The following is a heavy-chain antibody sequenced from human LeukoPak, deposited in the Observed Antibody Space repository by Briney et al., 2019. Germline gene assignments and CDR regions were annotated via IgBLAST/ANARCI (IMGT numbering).Heavy chain of an antibody. CDR2: ISYDGSNK. J-gene: IGHJ6*03. Sequence: SCKVSGYTLTELSMHWVRQAPGKGLEWVAVISYDGSNKYYADSVKGRFTISRDNSKNTLYLQMNSLRAEDTAVYYCARDKGSSWPRYYYYYYMDVWGKGTAVTVSS. CDR1: GYTLTELS. CDR3: ARDKGSSWPRYYYYYYMDV. V-gene: IGHV3-30*04. D-gene: IGHD6-13*01.